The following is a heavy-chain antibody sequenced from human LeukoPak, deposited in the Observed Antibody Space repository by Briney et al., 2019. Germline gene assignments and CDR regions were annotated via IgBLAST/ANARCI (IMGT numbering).Heavy chain of an antibody. CDR3: ARGHRSGSPWTDFDY. V-gene: IGHV3-48*01. Sequence: GGSLRLSCVASGFTFSRYSMNWLRQAPGKGLEWVSYISSSSSTIHYTDSVEGRFTISRDNAQNSVFLQMNSLRADDTAVYYCARGHRSGSPWTDFDYWGQGTLVTVSS. CDR1: GFTFSRYS. J-gene: IGHJ4*02. CDR2: ISSSSSTI. D-gene: IGHD1-26*01.